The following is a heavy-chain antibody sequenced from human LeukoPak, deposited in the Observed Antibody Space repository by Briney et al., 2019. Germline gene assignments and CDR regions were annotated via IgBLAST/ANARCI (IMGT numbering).Heavy chain of an antibody. V-gene: IGHV4-4*07. CDR3: ARISVLVVPAAIRYYYYYGMDV. CDR1: GGSISSYY. D-gene: IGHD2-2*02. Sequence: SETLSLTCTVSGGSISSYYWSWIRQPAGKGLEWIGRIYTSGSTNYNPSLKSRVTMSVDTSKNQFSLKRSSVTAADTAVYYCARISVLVVPAAIRYYYYYGMDVWGQGTTVTVSS. CDR2: IYTSGST. J-gene: IGHJ6*02.